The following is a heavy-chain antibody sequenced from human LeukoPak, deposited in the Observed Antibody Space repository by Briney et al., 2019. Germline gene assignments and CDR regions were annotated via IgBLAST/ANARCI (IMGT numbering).Heavy chain of an antibody. J-gene: IGHJ4*02. CDR3: ARAGNLWAKIPFDY. CDR2: INHSGST. D-gene: IGHD3-10*01. CDR1: GGSFSGYY. Sequence: NPSETLSLTCAVYGGSFSGYYWSWIRQPPGKGLEWIGEINHSGSTNYNPSLKSRVTISVDTSKNQFSLKLSSVTAADTAVYYCARAGNLWAKIPFDYWGQGTLVTVSS. V-gene: IGHV4-34*01.